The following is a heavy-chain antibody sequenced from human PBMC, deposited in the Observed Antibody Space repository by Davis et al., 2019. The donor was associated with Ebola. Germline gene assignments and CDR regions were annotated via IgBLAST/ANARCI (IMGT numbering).Heavy chain of an antibody. V-gene: IGHV4-59*01. CDR1: GGSFSAYY. CDR3: ARVQDYYDSSGLAPFDY. J-gene: IGHJ4*02. Sequence: SETLSLTCAVYGGSFSAYYWSWIRQPPGKGLEWIGYIYYSGSTNYNPSLKSRVTISVDTSKNQFSLKLSSVTAADTAVYYCARVQDYYDSSGLAPFDYWGQGTLVTVSS. D-gene: IGHD3-22*01. CDR2: IYYSGST.